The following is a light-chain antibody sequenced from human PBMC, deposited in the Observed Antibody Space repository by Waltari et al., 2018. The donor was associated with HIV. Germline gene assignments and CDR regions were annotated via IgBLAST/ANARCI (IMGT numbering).Light chain of an antibody. CDR1: QSVNNY. CDR3: QQRSNWPPLT. V-gene: IGKV3-11*01. Sequence: EIVLTQSPATLSLSPGERANPSCRSSQSVNNYLAWYQQKPGQAPRLLIYDASNRATGIPARFSGSGSGTDFTLTISSLEPEDFAVYYCQQRSNWPPLTFGGGTKVEIK. CDR2: DAS. J-gene: IGKJ4*01.